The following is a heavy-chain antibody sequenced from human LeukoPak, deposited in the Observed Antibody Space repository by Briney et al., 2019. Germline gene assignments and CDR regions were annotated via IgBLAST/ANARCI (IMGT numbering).Heavy chain of an antibody. J-gene: IGHJ3*02. V-gene: IGHV4-59*08. Sequence: SETLSLTCTVSGGSISSYYWSWIRQPPGKGLEWVGYIYYSGSTNYNPSLKSRVTIPIDSSKNQFSLKLISMTAADTAVYFCARRTGSGSRDAFDIWGRGTMVTVSS. CDR3: ARRTGSGSRDAFDI. D-gene: IGHD3-10*01. CDR2: IYYSGST. CDR1: GGSISSYY.